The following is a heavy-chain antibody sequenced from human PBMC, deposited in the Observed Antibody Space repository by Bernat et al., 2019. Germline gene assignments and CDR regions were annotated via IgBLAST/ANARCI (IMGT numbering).Heavy chain of an antibody. V-gene: IGHV3-33*01. J-gene: IGHJ4*02. CDR2: IWYDGSNK. D-gene: IGHD6-19*01. CDR3: ARDLLAVAGSYYFDY. Sequence: VQLVESGGGVVQPGRSLRLSCAASGFTFSSYGMHWVRQAPGKGLEWVAVIWYDGSNKYYADSVKGRFTISRDNSKNTLYLQMNSLRAEDTAVYYCARDLLAVAGSYYFDYWGQGTLVTVSS. CDR1: GFTFSSYG.